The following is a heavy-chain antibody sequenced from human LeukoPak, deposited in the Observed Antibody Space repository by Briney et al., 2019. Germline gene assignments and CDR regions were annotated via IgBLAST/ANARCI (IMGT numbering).Heavy chain of an antibody. CDR1: GFTFSSYG. Sequence: PGGSLRLSCAASGFTFSSYGMHWVRQAPGKGLEWVAVISYDGSNKYYADSVKSRFTISRDNSKNTLYLQMNSLRAEDTAVYYCANLGPDSSGYYSQSDYYYGMGVWGQGTTVTVSS. CDR3: ANLGPDSSGYYSQSDYYYGMGV. CDR2: ISYDGSNK. V-gene: IGHV3-30*18. J-gene: IGHJ6*02. D-gene: IGHD3-22*01.